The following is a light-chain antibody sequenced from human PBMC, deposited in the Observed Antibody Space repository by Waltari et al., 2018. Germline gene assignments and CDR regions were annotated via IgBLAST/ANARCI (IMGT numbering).Light chain of an antibody. Sequence: QSVLTQPPSASGTPGQSVTISCSGSTSNIGVNFVYWYQQFPGTAPKRLIYRNSQRPSGVPDRFSGSKSGTSASLSISGLRSEDEADYYCAAWDDSLSGRVFGGGTKVTVL. J-gene: IGLJ3*02. V-gene: IGLV1-47*01. CDR2: RNS. CDR1: TSNIGVNF. CDR3: AAWDDSLSGRV.